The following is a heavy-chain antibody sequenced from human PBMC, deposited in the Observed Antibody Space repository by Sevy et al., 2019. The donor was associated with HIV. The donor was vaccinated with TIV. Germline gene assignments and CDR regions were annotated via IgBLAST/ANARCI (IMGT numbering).Heavy chain of an antibody. Sequence: GGSLRLSCAASGFTFSSYSMNWVRQAPGKGLEWVSSISSSSSYIYYADSVTGRFTISRDNAKNSLYLQMNSLRAEDTAVYYCASDSGIRTYYDILTGYIDAFDIWGQGTMVTVSS. CDR1: GFTFSSYS. CDR3: ASDSGIRTYYDILTGYIDAFDI. D-gene: IGHD3-9*01. V-gene: IGHV3-21*01. J-gene: IGHJ3*02. CDR2: ISSSSSYI.